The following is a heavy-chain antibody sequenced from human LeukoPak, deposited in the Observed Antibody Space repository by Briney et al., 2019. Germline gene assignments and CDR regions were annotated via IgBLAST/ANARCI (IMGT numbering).Heavy chain of an antibody. V-gene: IGHV3-21*06. CDR3: AREGAYDSLDY. CDR2: ISSSSSYI. CDR1: GFTFSSYS. D-gene: IGHD3-22*01. J-gene: IGHJ4*02. Sequence: KTGGSLRLSCAASGFTFSSYSMNWVRQAPGKGLEWVSSISSSSSYIYYADSVKGRFTISRDNTKNSLFLQMNSLRAGDTAVYYCAREGAYDSLDYWGQGTLVTVSS.